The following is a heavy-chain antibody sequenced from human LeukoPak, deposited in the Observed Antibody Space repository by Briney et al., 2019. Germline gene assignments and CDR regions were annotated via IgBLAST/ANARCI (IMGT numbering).Heavy chain of an antibody. CDR3: ARDPYYTNSFDY. D-gene: IGHD1-26*01. V-gene: IGHV1-2*02. CDR2: INPNGGGT. J-gene: IGHJ4*02. CDR1: GYTFTGYY. Sequence: GASVKVSCKASGYTFTGYYINWLRQAPGQGLEWMGWINPNGGGTKYAQKFQGRVTVTGDTSINTAYLELSRLKSDDTAVYFCARDPYYTNSFDYWGQGTLVTVSS.